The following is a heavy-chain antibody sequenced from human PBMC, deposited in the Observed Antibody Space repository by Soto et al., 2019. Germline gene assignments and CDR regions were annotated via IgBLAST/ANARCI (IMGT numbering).Heavy chain of an antibody. V-gene: IGHV3-21*01. J-gene: IGHJ5*02. Sequence: EVQVVECGGGLVQPGGSLRLSCSFTFSMYSMSWVRQAPGKGLEWVASISSGGSYIKYADSVKGRFTISRDNAKNSVSLQMSSLRVDDTAVYSCTRDQGGSYDSWFDPWGQLTLVTVSS. D-gene: IGHD1-26*01. CDR2: ISSGGSYI. CDR3: TRDQGGSYDSWFDP. CDR1: FTFSMYS.